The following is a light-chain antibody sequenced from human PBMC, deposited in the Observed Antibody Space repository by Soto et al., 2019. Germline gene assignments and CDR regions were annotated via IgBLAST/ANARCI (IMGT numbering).Light chain of an antibody. CDR3: QQYNNWPQWT. CDR2: GAS. V-gene: IGKV3-15*01. CDR1: QSIRSN. J-gene: IGKJ1*01. Sequence: IVMTQSPATLSVSPGERATLSCRASQSIRSNYVAWYQQKPGQGPRLLIYGASTRATGIPARFSGSGSGTEFTLTISSLQSEDFAVYYCQQYNNWPQWTFGQGTQV.